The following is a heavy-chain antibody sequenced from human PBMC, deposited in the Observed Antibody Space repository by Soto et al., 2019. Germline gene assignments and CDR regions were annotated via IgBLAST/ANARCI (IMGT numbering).Heavy chain of an antibody. V-gene: IGHV3-23*01. CDR2: ISGSGGST. D-gene: IGHD3-9*01. CDR1: GFTFSSYA. J-gene: IGHJ6*03. CDR3: AKAGSDYYDILTGYPEYYYYYYMDV. Sequence: GGSLRLSCAASGFTFSSYAMSWVRQAPGKGLEWVSAISGSGGSTYYADSVKGRFTISRDNSKNTLYLQMNSLRAEDTAVYYCAKAGSDYYDILTGYPEYYYYYYMDVWGKGTTVTVSS.